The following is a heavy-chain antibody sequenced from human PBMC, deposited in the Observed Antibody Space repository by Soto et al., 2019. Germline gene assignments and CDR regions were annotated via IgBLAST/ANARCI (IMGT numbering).Heavy chain of an antibody. CDR2: LVPVFGTP. Sequence: QGQLVQSGAEVKKPGSSVKGSCKASGGTLSSLAISWVRQTPGQGLEWMGGLVPVFGTPNYAQKFQDRVTITADKSTSTSYMELSSLRSEDTAVYYCARSPGVFDYWGQGTLVTVSS. J-gene: IGHJ4*02. CDR1: GGTLSSLA. D-gene: IGHD3-10*01. CDR3: ARSPGVFDY. V-gene: IGHV1-69*06.